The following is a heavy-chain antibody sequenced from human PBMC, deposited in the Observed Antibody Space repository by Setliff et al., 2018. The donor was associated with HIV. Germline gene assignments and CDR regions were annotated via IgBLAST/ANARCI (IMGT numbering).Heavy chain of an antibody. V-gene: IGHV4-61*05. Sequence: SETLSLTCTVSGGSISDSNHYWIWIRQPPGKGLEWIGYIHYSGATNYNPSLKSRVTISLDTSRTQFSLKLSSVTAADTAVFYCARGTLYYYDTGGYSYFDYWGQGTLVTV. CDR2: IHYSGAT. D-gene: IGHD3-22*01. CDR1: GGSISDSNHY. CDR3: ARGTLYYYDTGGYSYFDY. J-gene: IGHJ4*02.